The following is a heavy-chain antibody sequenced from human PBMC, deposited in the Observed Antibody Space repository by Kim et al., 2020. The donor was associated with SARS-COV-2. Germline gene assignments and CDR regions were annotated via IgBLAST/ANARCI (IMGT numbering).Heavy chain of an antibody. D-gene: IGHD1-26*01. CDR2: IYISADYR. Sequence: GGSLRLSCVASGFTFSSYEMNWVRQPPGKGLEWVSYIYISADYRYYADSVKGRFTISRDNAKNSLYLQMNRLRAEDTAIYYCVRDRLGVGSTDLDYWGQGTLVTVSS. V-gene: IGHV3-48*03. CDR1: GFTFSSYE. CDR3: VRDRLGVGSTDLDY. J-gene: IGHJ4*02.